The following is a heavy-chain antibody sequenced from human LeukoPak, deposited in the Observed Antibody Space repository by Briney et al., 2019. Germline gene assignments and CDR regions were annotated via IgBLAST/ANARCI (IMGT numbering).Heavy chain of an antibody. Sequence: GRSLRLSCAASGFTFSSYGMHWVRQAPGKGLEWVAVISYDGSNKYYADSVKGRFTISRDNSKNTLYLQMNSLRAEDTAVYYCAYCSGGSCYDYGMDVWGQGTTVTVSS. J-gene: IGHJ6*02. D-gene: IGHD2-15*01. CDR1: GFTFSSYG. V-gene: IGHV3-30*03. CDR2: ISYDGSNK. CDR3: AYCSGGSCYDYGMDV.